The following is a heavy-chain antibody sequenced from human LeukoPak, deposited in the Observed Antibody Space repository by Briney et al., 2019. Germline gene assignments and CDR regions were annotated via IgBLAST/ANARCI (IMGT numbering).Heavy chain of an antibody. CDR2: ITSDSNLI. D-gene: IGHD3-16*01. CDR1: GFAFSDYS. J-gene: IGHJ4*02. CDR3: ASGGATVWGY. V-gene: IGHV3-21*06. Sequence: PGGSLRLSCAASGFAFSDYSMNWVRQAPGKGLEWISAITSDSNLIYYADSMRGRITISRDNAENSVYLQMNGLRAEDTAIYYCASGGATVWGYWGQRALVIVSS.